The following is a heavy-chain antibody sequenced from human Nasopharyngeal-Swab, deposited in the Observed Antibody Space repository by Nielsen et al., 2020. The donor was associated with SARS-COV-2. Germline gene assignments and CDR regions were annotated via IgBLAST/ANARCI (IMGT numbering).Heavy chain of an antibody. CDR2: ISWDGGST. V-gene: IGHV3-43*01. D-gene: IGHD4-23*01. Sequence: GGSLRLSCAASGFTFDDYTMHWVRQAPGKGLEWVSLISWDGGSTYYVDSVKGRFTISRDNSKNSLYLQMNSLRTEDTALYYCAKGGYGGNSATYDYWGQGTLVTVSA. CDR3: AKGGYGGNSATYDY. J-gene: IGHJ4*02. CDR1: GFTFDDYT.